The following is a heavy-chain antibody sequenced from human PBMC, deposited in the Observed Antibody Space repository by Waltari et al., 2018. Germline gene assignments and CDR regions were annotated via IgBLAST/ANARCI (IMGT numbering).Heavy chain of an antibody. D-gene: IGHD1-26*01. CDR1: GGTFSSYA. V-gene: IGHV1-69*08. CDR2: ISPILGTE. J-gene: IGHJ4*02. CDR3: ARGGIVGATTTLDY. Sequence: QVQLVQSGAEVTKPGSSVKVSCKASGGTFSSYAISWVRQAPGQGLEWMGRISPILGTENYAQKCQGRVTIAADKSTSTGYMGRSSLRSEDTAVYDWARGGIVGATTTLDYWGQGTLVTVS.